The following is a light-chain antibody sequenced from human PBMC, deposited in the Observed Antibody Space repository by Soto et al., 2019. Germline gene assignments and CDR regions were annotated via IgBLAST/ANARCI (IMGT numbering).Light chain of an antibody. CDR2: GAS. CDR1: QTVSSTY. CDR3: QLYVSSPPGYT. Sequence: EIVLTQSPGTLSLSPGERATLSCRASQTVSSTYLAWYQQKPGQAPGLLLYGASNRATGIPDRFSGSGSGTGFTLAIRRLEPEDFAVYYCQLYVSSPPGYTFGQGTKLEIK. J-gene: IGKJ2*01. V-gene: IGKV3-20*01.